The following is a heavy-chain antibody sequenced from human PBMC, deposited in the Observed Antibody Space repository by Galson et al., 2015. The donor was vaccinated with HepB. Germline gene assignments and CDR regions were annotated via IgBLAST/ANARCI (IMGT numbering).Heavy chain of an antibody. Sequence: SVKVSCKASRFTFTSSAVQWVRQTRGQRLEWIGWIVVGSGNPNYAQKFQKRVTITRDMSTSTAYVELSSLRSEDTAVYYCAAGTTVTKRHWGQGTLVTVSS. CDR2: IVVGSGNP. V-gene: IGHV1-58*01. J-gene: IGHJ4*02. CDR1: RFTFTSSA. CDR3: AAGTTVTKRH. D-gene: IGHD4-17*01.